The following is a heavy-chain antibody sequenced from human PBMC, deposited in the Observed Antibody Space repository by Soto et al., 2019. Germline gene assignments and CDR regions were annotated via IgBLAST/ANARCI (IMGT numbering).Heavy chain of an antibody. Sequence: PSETLSLTCTVSGSSISSSSYYWGWIRQPPGKGLEWIGSIYYSGSTYYNPSLKSRVTISVDTSKNQFSLKLSSVTAADTAVYYCARHYGITMIVVVIDWFDPWGQGTLVTVSS. D-gene: IGHD3-22*01. CDR1: GSSISSSSYY. J-gene: IGHJ5*02. CDR3: ARHYGITMIVVVIDWFDP. CDR2: IYYSGST. V-gene: IGHV4-39*01.